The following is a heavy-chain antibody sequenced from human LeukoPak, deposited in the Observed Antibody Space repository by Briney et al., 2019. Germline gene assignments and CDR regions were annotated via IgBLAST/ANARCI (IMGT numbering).Heavy chain of an antibody. CDR2: INHSGST. J-gene: IGHJ4*02. V-gene: IGHV4-34*01. D-gene: IGHD1-26*01. CDR3: ARGRRGSGSPRLDY. Sequence: SETLSLTCAVYGGSFSGYYWSWIRQPPGKGLEWIGEINHSGSTNYNPSLKSRVTISVDTSKNQFSLKLSSVTAADTAVYYCARGRRGSGSPRLDYWGQGTLVTVSS. CDR1: GGSFSGYY.